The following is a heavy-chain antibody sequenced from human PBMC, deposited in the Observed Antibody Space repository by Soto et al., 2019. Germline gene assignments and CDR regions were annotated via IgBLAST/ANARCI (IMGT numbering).Heavy chain of an antibody. CDR2: IWYDGSNK. V-gene: IGHV3-33*01. D-gene: IGHD4-17*01. Sequence: PGGSLRLSCAASGFTFSSYGMHWVCQAPGKGLEWVAVIWYDGSNKYYADSVKGRFTISRDNSKNTLYLQMNSLRAEDTAVYYCARGHGDYTLYYFDYWGQGTLVTVSS. CDR1: GFTFSSYG. J-gene: IGHJ4*02. CDR3: ARGHGDYTLYYFDY.